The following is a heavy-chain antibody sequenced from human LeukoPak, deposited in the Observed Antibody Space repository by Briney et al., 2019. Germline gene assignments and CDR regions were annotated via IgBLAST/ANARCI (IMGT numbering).Heavy chain of an antibody. Sequence: PGGSLRLSCAASGFTFSSYWMSWVRQAPGKGLEWVANIKQDGSEKYYVDSVKGRFTISRDNAKNSLYLQMNSLRAEDTAVYYCARDTSRGSDFWAYYYYYYMDVWGKGTTVTVSS. CDR3: ARDTSRGSDFWAYYYYYYMDV. J-gene: IGHJ6*03. CDR1: GFTFSSYW. CDR2: IKQDGSEK. D-gene: IGHD3-3*01. V-gene: IGHV3-7*01.